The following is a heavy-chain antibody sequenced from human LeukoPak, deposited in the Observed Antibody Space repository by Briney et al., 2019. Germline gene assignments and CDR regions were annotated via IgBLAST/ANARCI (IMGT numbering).Heavy chain of an antibody. Sequence: GGSLRLSCAASGFNFSSSGMSWVRQAPGRGLEWVSGISASGGSTYYADSVKGRFIISRDKSKDTLFLQMSSLRAEDTAVYYCARVLNYYYYYMDVWGKGTTVTVSS. CDR3: ARVLNYYYYYMDV. CDR2: ISASGGST. V-gene: IGHV3-23*01. J-gene: IGHJ6*03. CDR1: GFNFSSSG.